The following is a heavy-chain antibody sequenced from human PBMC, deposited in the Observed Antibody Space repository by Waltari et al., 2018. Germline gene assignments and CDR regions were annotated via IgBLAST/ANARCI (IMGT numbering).Heavy chain of an antibody. CDR1: GYTFPSYD. J-gene: IGHJ3*02. CDR2: MNPNSGNT. V-gene: IGHV1-8*01. CDR3: AVIITMIIPNAFDI. Sequence: QVQLVQSGPEVKKPGASVKVSCTASGYTFPSYDLHLVRQATGQGLEWMGWMNPNSGNTGYAQKFQGRVTMTRNTYISTAYMELSSLRSEDTAVYYCAVIITMIIPNAFDIWGQGTMVTVSS. D-gene: IGHD3-22*01.